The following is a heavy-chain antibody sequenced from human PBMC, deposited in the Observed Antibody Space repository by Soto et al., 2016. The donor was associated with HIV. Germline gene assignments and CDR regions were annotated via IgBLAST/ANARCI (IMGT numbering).Heavy chain of an antibody. D-gene: IGHD4-17*01. Sequence: EVQLVESGGGLVQPGGSLRLSCAASGFTVSSNYTTWVRQAPGKGLEWVSIIYSGGSTYYADSVKGRFTISRDNSKNTLYLQMNSLRAEDTAVYYCARAGVHDYGDYGDLDYWGQGTLVTVSS. CDR1: GFTVSSNY. V-gene: IGHV3-66*01. J-gene: IGHJ4*02. CDR3: ARAGVHDYGDYGDLDY. CDR2: IYSGGST.